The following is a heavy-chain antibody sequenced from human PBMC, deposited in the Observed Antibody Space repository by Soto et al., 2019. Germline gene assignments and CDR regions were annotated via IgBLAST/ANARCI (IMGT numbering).Heavy chain of an antibody. CDR3: ARGDSSGASDY. Sequence: QVQLVESGGGVVQPGRSLRLSCAASGFTFSSYAMHWVRQAPGQGLEWVAVISYDGSNKYYADSVKGRFTISRDNSKNTLDLQMNSLRAEDTAGYYCARGDSSGASDYWGQGTLVTVSS. CDR1: GFTFSSYA. D-gene: IGHD6-19*01. CDR2: ISYDGSNK. J-gene: IGHJ4*02. V-gene: IGHV3-30-3*01.